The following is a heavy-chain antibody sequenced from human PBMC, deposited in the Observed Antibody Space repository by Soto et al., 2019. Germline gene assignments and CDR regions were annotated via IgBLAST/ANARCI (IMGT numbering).Heavy chain of an antibody. CDR2: ICYTGNT. CDR3: ARDFRGSGSYYNVGFDY. J-gene: IGHJ4*02. Sequence: SETLSLTCTVSGGSISNHCWSWIRQPPGKGLEWIGYICYTGNTNYNPSLRSRVTVSLDTSKNQFSLNLRSVTAADSAVYYCARDFRGSGSYYNVGFDYWGRGXLVTVYS. CDR1: GGSISNHC. D-gene: IGHD3-10*01. V-gene: IGHV4-59*11.